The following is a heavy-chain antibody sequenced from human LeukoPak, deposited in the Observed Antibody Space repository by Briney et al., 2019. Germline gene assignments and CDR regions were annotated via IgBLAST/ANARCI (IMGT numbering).Heavy chain of an antibody. D-gene: IGHD3-9*01. CDR3: ARAADILTIDY. J-gene: IGHJ4*02. CDR1: GFIVSSNY. V-gene: IGHV3-21*01. Sequence: KPGGSLRLSCAASGFIVSSNYMSWVRQAPGKGLEWVSSISSSSSYIYYADSVKGRFTISRDNAKNSLYLQMNSLRAEDTAVYYCARAADILTIDYWGQGTLVTVSS. CDR2: ISSSSSYI.